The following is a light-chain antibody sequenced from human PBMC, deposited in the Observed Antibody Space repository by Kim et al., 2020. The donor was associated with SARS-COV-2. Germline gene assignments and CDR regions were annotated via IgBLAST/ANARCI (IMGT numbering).Light chain of an antibody. CDR2: QAN. CDR1: KLGDKY. J-gene: IGLJ2*01. V-gene: IGLV3-1*01. CDR3: QAWDSRSYVV. Sequence: SYELTQPPSVSVYPGQTASITCSGDKLGDKYAYWYQQTPGQSPVVVIYQANKRPSGIPERFSGSNSGNTATLTISGTQAMDEADYYCQAWDSRSYVVFGGGTQLTVL.